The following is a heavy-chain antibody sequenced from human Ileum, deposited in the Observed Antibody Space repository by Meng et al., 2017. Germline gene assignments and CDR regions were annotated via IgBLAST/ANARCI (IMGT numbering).Heavy chain of an antibody. Sequence: QVQLQGSGPGPVRPSETLSLICTVSGGSVSRAGYQWGWIRQPPGKGLEWIGYASTNYNPSLKSRVTISLDTSRNQFSLSLSSVTAADTAVYYCARDHMGSLDYWGQGILVTVSS. J-gene: IGHJ4*02. CDR2: AST. D-gene: IGHD1-26*01. CDR3: ARDHMGSLDY. V-gene: IGHV4-61*08. CDR1: GGSVSRAGYQ.